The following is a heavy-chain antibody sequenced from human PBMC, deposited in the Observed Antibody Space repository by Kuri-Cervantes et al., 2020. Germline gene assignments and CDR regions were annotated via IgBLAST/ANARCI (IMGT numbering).Heavy chain of an antibody. CDR1: GYTFTSYY. Sequence: SVNVSCKASGYTFTSYYMHWVRQAPGQGLEWMGIINPSGGGTSYAQKSQGRVTMTRDTSTSTVYMELSSLRSEDTAVYYCARAQIPQWLGAFDIWGQGTMVTISS. D-gene: IGHD6-19*01. J-gene: IGHJ3*02. CDR2: INPSGGGT. CDR3: ARAQIPQWLGAFDI. V-gene: IGHV1-46*01.